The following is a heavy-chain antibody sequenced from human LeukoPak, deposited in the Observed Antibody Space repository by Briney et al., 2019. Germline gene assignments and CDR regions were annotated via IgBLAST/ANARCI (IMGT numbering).Heavy chain of an antibody. CDR2: IHSSGRTI. V-gene: IGHV3-48*01. CDR1: GFTFSSYS. CDR3: ARDPEALDY. J-gene: IGHJ4*02. Sequence: GGSLRLSCTASGFTFSSYSMNWVRQAPGKGLEWVSYIHSSGRTIYYADSVKGRFAISRDNAKNSLYLQMNSLRAEDTAVYYCARDPEALDYWGQGTLVTVSS.